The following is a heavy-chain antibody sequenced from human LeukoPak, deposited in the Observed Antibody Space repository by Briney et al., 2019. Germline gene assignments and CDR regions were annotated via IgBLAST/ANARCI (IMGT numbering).Heavy chain of an antibody. CDR2: ISSSSNTI. J-gene: IGHJ4*02. CDR1: GFTFSSYS. D-gene: IGHD5-12*01. Sequence: PGGSLRLSCAASGFTFSSYSMNWVRQAPGKGLEWLSSISSSSNTIHYADSVKGRFTSSRDNAKNSLYLQMNSLRDEDTAVYYCARDQVALDYWGQGTQATVSS. V-gene: IGHV3-48*02. CDR3: ARDQVALDY.